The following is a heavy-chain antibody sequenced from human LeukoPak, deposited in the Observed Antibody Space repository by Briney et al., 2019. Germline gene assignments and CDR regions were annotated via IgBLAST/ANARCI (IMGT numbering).Heavy chain of an antibody. J-gene: IGHJ4*02. Sequence: GRSLRLSCAASGFTLSSYAMHWVRQAPGKGLEWVAVISYDGSNKYYADSVKGRFTISRDNSKNTLYLQMNSLRAEDTAVYYCARGSVRYYYDSSGYPLYYFDYWGQGTLVTVSS. V-gene: IGHV3-30*01. CDR3: ARGSVRYYYDSSGYPLYYFDY. D-gene: IGHD3-22*01. CDR2: ISYDGSNK. CDR1: GFTLSSYA.